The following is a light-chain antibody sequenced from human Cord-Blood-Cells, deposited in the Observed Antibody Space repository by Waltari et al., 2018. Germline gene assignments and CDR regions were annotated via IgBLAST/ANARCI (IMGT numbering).Light chain of an antibody. CDR1: QSVSSN. V-gene: IGKV3-15*01. J-gene: IGKJ4*01. CDR3: QQYNNWPPLT. CDR2: GAS. Sequence: DIVMTQSPATLSVSPVERATLSCRASQSVSSNLAWYQQKPGQAPRLLIYGASTRATGIPARFSGSGSGTEFTLTISSLQSEDFAVYYCQQYNNWPPLTFGGGTKVEIK.